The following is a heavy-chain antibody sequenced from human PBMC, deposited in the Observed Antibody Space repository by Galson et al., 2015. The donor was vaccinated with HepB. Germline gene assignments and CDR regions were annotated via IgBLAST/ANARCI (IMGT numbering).Heavy chain of an antibody. CDR2: ISGSGGST. J-gene: IGHJ4*02. CDR3: SKGRSSGNSYFDY. CDR1: GFTFSSYG. Sequence: SLRLSCAASGFTFSSYGMSWVRQAPGKGLEWVSGISGSGGSTFYADSVQGRFTISRDNSKNTLYLQMNSLRVEDTAVYYCSKGRSSGNSYFDYWGQGTLVTVSS. V-gene: IGHV3-23*01. D-gene: IGHD1-26*01.